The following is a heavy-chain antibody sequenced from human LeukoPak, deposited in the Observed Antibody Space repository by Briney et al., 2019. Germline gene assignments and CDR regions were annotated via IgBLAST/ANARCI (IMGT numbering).Heavy chain of an antibody. CDR1: GDTFTDYW. J-gene: IGHJ3*01. D-gene: IGHD3-9*01. CDR2: IYPGDSDT. V-gene: IGHV5-51*01. CDR3: ARPLLRYFDTHAFDL. Sequence: PGESLKISCTGSGDTFTDYWIGWVRQMPGKGLEWMGIIYPGDSDTRYSPSFHGQVTMSVDKSINTAYLQWSSLKASDTAVYYCARPLLRYFDTHAFDLWGQGTMVTVSS.